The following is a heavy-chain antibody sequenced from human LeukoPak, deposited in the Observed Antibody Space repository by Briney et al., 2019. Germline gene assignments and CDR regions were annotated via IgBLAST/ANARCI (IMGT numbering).Heavy chain of an antibody. J-gene: IGHJ4*02. CDR3: ARDDNYLDY. V-gene: IGHV3-30-3*01. CDR1: GFTFSSYA. Sequence: GGSLRLSCAASGFTFSSYAMHWVRQAPGKGLEWVAVISYDGSNKYYADSVKGRFTISRDNSKNTLYLQMNSLRAEDTAVYYCARDDNYLDYWGQGTLVTVSS. CDR2: ISYDGSNK.